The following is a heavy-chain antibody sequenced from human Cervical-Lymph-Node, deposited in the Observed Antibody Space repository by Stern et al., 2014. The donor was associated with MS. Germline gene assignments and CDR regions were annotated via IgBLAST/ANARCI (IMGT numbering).Heavy chain of an antibody. CDR1: GYSFTNYW. Sequence: EVQLVQSGAELKKPGESLKISCKGSGYSFTNYWIGWVRQMPGKGLEWMGIIYPGDSDTRYSPSFQGNVPISDDKSITPPHPQLRSLKASDTAMYYCARYRNEHSTSSGPDYWGQGTLVTVSS. D-gene: IGHD6-6*01. J-gene: IGHJ4*02. CDR2: IYPGDSDT. V-gene: IGHV5-51*01. CDR3: ARYRNEHSTSSGPDY.